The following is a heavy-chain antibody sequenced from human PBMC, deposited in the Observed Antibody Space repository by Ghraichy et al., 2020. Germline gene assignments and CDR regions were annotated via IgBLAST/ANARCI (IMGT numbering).Heavy chain of an antibody. CDR3: AKGGLGRRPGLDY. CDR1: GFSFSSYA. Sequence: GGSLRLSCGASGFSFSSYAMTWARQAPGKGLEYVSSISEGDGITYYSDSVKGRFTISRDNSKNTLDRQLKSLGAEDPAVYYCAKGGLGRRPGLDYWGQGTLVTVSS. V-gene: IGHV3-23*01. J-gene: IGHJ4*02. CDR2: ISEGDGIT.